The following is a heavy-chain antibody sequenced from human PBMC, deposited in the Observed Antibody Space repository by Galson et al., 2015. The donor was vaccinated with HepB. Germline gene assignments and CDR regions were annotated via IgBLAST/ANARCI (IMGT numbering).Heavy chain of an antibody. V-gene: IGHV1-8*01. Sequence: SVKVSCKASGYTFTSYDINWVRQATGQGLEWMGWMNPNSGNTGYAQKFQGRVTMTRNTSISTAYMELSSLRSEDTAVYYCARGPSYSSSWDGDNWFDPWGQGTLVTVSS. CDR3: ARGPSYSSSWDGDNWFDP. CDR1: GYTFTSYD. D-gene: IGHD6-6*01. J-gene: IGHJ5*02. CDR2: MNPNSGNT.